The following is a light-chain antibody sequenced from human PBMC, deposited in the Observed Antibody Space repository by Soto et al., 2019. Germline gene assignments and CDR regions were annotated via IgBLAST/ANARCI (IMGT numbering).Light chain of an antibody. CDR2: DII. J-gene: IGLJ2*01. CDR1: SSDIGAFTS. Sequence: QSVLTQPASVSGSPGQSITISCTGTSSDIGAFTSVSWYQQHPGKAPKLIIYDIIHRPSGVSDRFSGSKSVNTASLTVSGLQPEDEANYYCSSYSRTTTLVVFGGGTQVTVL. CDR3: SSYSRTTTLVV. V-gene: IGLV2-14*03.